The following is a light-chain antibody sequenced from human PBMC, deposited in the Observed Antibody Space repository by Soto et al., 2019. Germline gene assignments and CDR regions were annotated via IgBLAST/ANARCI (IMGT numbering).Light chain of an antibody. V-gene: IGKV1-39*01. CDR2: TAS. J-gene: IGKJ1*01. CDR3: QHCYSTLAWT. Sequence: DIQMTQSPSSLSASVGDIVTLTCRAGQSSSSYLNWYQQKPGQAHKLLIYTASSLQSGVPSRFSGSGSGTDFTLTISSREPEDFATYDGQHCYSTLAWTVGQGTMVEIK. CDR1: QSSSSY.